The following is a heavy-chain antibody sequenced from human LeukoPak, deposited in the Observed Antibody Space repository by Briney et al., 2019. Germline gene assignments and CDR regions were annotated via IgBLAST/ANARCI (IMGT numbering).Heavy chain of an antibody. D-gene: IGHD2-2*01. J-gene: IGHJ5*02. Sequence: SETLSLTCTVSGGSISSYHWSWIRQPPGKGLEWIGYMSYSGSTNYNPSLKSRVTISVDTSKNQFSLKLSSVTAADTAVYFCASGGYCGSTDCYPNWFDPWGQGTLVTVSS. CDR3: ASGGYCGSTDCYPNWFDP. CDR2: MSYSGST. CDR1: GGSISSYH. V-gene: IGHV4-59*01.